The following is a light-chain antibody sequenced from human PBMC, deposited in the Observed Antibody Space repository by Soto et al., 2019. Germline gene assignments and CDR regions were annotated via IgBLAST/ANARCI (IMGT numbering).Light chain of an antibody. J-gene: IGKJ1*01. V-gene: IGKV3-20*01. CDR2: DAS. CDR3: QQCHNSPRT. Sequence: EIVLAQSPGTLSLSPGERATLSCRASQKISRSLAWYQQKPGQAPRLLISDASSRATGIPDRFSGSGSGTDFTLTISRLEPGDFAVYYCQQCHNSPRTFGQGTKVDIK. CDR1: QKISRS.